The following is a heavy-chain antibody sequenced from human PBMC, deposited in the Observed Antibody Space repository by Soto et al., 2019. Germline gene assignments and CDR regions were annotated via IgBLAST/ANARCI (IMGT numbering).Heavy chain of an antibody. Sequence: EVQLLESGGGLVQPGGSLRLSCAASGFTFSSYAMSWVRQAPGKGLEWVSAISGSGGSTYYADSVKGRFTISRDNAKKTLYLQMNSLRDEDTAVYYCAKAYGKMRLSAFGIWGQGTMVTVSS. CDR3: AKAYGKMRLSAFGI. J-gene: IGHJ3*02. CDR2: ISGSGGST. D-gene: IGHD3-16*01. V-gene: IGHV3-23*01. CDR1: GFTFSSYA.